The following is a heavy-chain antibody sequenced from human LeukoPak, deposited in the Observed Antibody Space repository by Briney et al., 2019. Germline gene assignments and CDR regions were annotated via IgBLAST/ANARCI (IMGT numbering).Heavy chain of an antibody. D-gene: IGHD6-6*01. Sequence: SETLSLTCTVSGGSIRFGTYYWSWIRQPPGKGLEWIGSIYYSGSTYYNPSLKSRVTISVDTSKNQFSLKLSSVTAADTAVYYCARRRGEYSSHRNDYWGQGTLVTVSS. J-gene: IGHJ4*02. CDR1: GGSIRFGTYY. V-gene: IGHV4-39*01. CDR2: IYYSGST. CDR3: ARRRGEYSSHRNDY.